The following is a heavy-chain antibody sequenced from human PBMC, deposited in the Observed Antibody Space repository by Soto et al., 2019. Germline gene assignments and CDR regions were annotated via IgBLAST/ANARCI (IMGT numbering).Heavy chain of an antibody. CDR2: IYYSGST. D-gene: IGHD6-13*01. V-gene: IGHV4-59*01. CDR1: GGSINSYY. J-gene: IGHJ5*02. Sequence: SETLSLTCTVSGGSINSYYWSWIRQPPGKGLEWIGYIYYSGSTNYNPSLKSRVTISVDTSKNQFSLKLSSVTAADTAVYYCARGLSSSWSGGWFDPWGQGTLVTVSS. CDR3: ARGLSSSWSGGWFDP.